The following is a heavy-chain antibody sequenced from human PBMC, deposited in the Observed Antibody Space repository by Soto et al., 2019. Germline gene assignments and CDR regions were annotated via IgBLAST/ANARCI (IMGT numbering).Heavy chain of an antibody. CDR1: GYTFTNYA. D-gene: IGHD1-26*01. V-gene: IGHV1-3*01. CDR3: ARDDSGFSGSHYIDYFNY. J-gene: IGHJ4*02. Sequence: ASVKVSCKASGYTFTNYALHWVRQAPGQRLEWMGWINAGNGNTKYSQKFQGRVTITRDTSASTAYMELSSLRSEDTAAYYCARDDSGFSGSHYIDYFNYWGQGALVTVSS. CDR2: INAGNGNT.